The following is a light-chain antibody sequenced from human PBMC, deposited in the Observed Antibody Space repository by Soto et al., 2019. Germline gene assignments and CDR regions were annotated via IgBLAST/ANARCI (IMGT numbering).Light chain of an antibody. Sequence: QSALTQPVSVSGSPGQSITISCTGTSSDVGGYNYVSWYQQHPGKAPKLMIYEVSNRPSGVSNRFSGSKSGNTASLTISGLQAEDEADYYCSSYTSSSTPVVFGGGTKL. CDR3: SSYTSSSTPVV. V-gene: IGLV2-14*01. CDR1: SSDVGGYNY. CDR2: EVS. J-gene: IGLJ2*01.